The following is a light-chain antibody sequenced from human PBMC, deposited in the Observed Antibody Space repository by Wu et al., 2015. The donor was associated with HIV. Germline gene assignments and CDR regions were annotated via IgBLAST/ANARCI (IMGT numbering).Light chain of an antibody. V-gene: IGKV3D-15*02. J-gene: IGKJ1*01. CDR3: QQYGSSPWT. CDR1: HDVSSH. Sequence: ETLMMQSPATLSVSPGEGATLSCRASHDVSSHLAWYQQRPGQAPRLLIYDASTRAIDVPGRFRGSGSGTEFTLTISSLQSEDFAVYYCQQYGSSPWTFGQGTKVEIK. CDR2: DAS.